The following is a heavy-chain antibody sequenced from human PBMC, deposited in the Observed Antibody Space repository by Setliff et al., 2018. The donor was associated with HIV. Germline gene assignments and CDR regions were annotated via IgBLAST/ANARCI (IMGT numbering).Heavy chain of an antibody. Sequence: ASVKVSCKASGYTFIRYGISWVRQAPGQGLQWMGRLNPKTGVAHFAQTFQGRVTMTRDTSIGIAFMELSRVKSADTAVYFCARGTVVGATIYYFDYWGQGTLVTVSS. V-gene: IGHV1-2*06. CDR3: ARGTVVGATIYYFDY. D-gene: IGHD1-26*01. CDR1: GYTFIRYG. J-gene: IGHJ4*02. CDR2: LNPKTGVA.